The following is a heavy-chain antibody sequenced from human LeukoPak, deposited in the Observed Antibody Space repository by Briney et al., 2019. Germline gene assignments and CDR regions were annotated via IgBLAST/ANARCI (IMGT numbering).Heavy chain of an antibody. V-gene: IGHV3-53*01. CDR3: ARALGYCTNGVCPGEKVAYYFDY. Sequence: GGSLRLSCAASGFTVSSNYMSWVRQAPGKGLEWVSVIYSGGSTYYADSVKGRFTISRDNSKNTLYLQRNSLRAEDTAVYYCARALGYCTNGVCPGEKVAYYFDYWGQGTLVTVSS. CDR2: IYSGGST. J-gene: IGHJ4*02. D-gene: IGHD2-8*01. CDR1: GFTVSSNY.